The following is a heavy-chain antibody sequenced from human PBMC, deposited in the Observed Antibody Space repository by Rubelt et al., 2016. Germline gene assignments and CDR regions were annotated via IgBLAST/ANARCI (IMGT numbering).Heavy chain of an antibody. J-gene: IGHJ4*02. V-gene: IGHV3-48*04. Sequence: LVQPGESLRLSCEGSGFTFSSYSMDWVRQVPGKGLEWISYISGGMETIYYADSVRGRFTISRDNAKNSLYLQMDSLRAEDTAVYYCARGYRSNSFDYWGKGTIVTVS. CDR3: ARGYRSNSFDY. CDR2: ISGGMETI. D-gene: IGHD6-19*01. CDR1: GFTFSSYS.